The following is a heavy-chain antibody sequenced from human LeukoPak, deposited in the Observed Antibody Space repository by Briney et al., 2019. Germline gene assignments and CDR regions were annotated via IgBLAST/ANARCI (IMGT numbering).Heavy chain of an antibody. D-gene: IGHD5-12*01. V-gene: IGHV3-66*01. Sequence: PGGSLRLSCAASGFTVSSNYMSWVRQAPEKGLEWVSVIYSGGSTYYADSVKGRFTISRDNSKNTLYLQMNSLRAEDTAVYYCARVVRGYSGYPDYWGQGTLVTVSS. CDR1: GFTVSSNY. CDR2: IYSGGST. CDR3: ARVVRGYSGYPDY. J-gene: IGHJ4*02.